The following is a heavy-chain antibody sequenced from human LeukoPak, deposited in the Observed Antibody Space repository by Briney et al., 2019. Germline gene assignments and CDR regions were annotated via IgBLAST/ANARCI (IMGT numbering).Heavy chain of an antibody. V-gene: IGHV4-4*02. CDR3: ARDPHCTSTSCNFDY. CDR2: ISRSGNT. J-gene: IGHJ4*02. CDR1: GGSISSSNW. D-gene: IGHD2-2*01. Sequence: PSETLSLTCAVSGGSISSSNWWSWVRQSPGKGLEWLGEISRSGNTIHNPSLKSRLTISVDKSKNQFSLKLSSVTAADTAVYYCARDPHCTSTSCNFDYWGQGTLVTVSS.